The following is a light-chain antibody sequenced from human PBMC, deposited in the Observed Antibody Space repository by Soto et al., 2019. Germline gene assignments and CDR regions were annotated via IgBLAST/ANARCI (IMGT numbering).Light chain of an antibody. V-gene: IGKV1-12*01. CDR2: AAS. CDR3: QQANSFPLT. Sequence: DIQMTQSPSSVSASVGDRVTITCRASQGIRSWLAWYQQKPGKAPNVLIYAASNLQSGVPSRFSGSGSGTDFTLTISSLQPEDFATYYCQQANSFPLTFGGGTKVEIK. J-gene: IGKJ4*01. CDR1: QGIRSW.